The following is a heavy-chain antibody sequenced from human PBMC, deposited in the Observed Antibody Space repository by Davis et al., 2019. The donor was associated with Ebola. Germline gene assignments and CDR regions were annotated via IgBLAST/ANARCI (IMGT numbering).Heavy chain of an antibody. J-gene: IGHJ4*02. V-gene: IGHV3-30-3*02. Sequence: GESLKISCAASGFTFVKYTMQWVRQAPGKGLEWVALISHDGINKYYADSVKGRFTVSRDNSNNTLYLQMNSLRAEDTAVYSCTTSPVVVVAANDYWGQGTLVTVSS. CDR1: GFTFVKYT. CDR2: ISHDGINK. D-gene: IGHD2-15*01. CDR3: TTSPVVVVAANDY.